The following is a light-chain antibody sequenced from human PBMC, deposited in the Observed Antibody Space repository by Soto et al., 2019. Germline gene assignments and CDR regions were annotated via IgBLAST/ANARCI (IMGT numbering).Light chain of an antibody. J-gene: IGKJ4*01. CDR1: QGISSY. V-gene: IGKV1-9*01. CDR2: VAS. CDR3: QQDNSYPLT. Sequence: DIQLTQSPSFLSASVGDRVTITCRASQGISSYLAWYQQKPGKAPKLLIHVASTLQSGVPSRFSGSGSGTEFTLTISSLQPEDFATYYCQQDNSYPLTFGGGTKVEIK.